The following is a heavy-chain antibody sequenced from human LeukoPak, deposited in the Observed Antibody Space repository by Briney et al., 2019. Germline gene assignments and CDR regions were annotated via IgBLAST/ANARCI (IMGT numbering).Heavy chain of an antibody. V-gene: IGHV1-8*03. J-gene: IGHJ5*02. CDR2: MNPNSGNT. D-gene: IGHD1-26*01. Sequence: GASVKVSCKASGYTFTSYDINWVRQATGQGLEWMGWMNPNSGNTGYAQKFQGRVTITRNTSISTAYMELSSLKSEDTAVYYCARGPPYSGSHPGYWFDPWGQGTLVTVSS. CDR1: GYTFTSYD. CDR3: ARGPPYSGSHPGYWFDP.